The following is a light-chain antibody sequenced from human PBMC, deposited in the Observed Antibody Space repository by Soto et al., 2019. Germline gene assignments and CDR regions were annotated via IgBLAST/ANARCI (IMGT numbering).Light chain of an antibody. CDR3: QQYIRWPLT. J-gene: IGKJ4*01. V-gene: IGKV3-15*01. CDR1: QSVTSSY. CDR2: GAS. Sequence: IGLTQSPGTLSLSPGERATLSCRASQSVTSSYLTWYQQKPGQAPSLLIYGASTRATGTPARFSGSGSGTEFTLTISSLQSEDFAVYYCQQYIRWPLTFGGGTKVDI.